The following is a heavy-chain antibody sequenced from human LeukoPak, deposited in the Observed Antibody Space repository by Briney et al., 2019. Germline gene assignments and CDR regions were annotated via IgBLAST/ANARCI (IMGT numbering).Heavy chain of an antibody. D-gene: IGHD5-24*01. CDR1: GFSFSIYA. Sequence: GGSLRLSCAASGFSFSIYALHWVRQAPGKGPEYVSGISSNGGSTYYADSVKGRFTISRDNSKNTLSLQMGGLRAEDMAVYYCARGREVEFDSWGQGTLVTVSS. CDR2: ISSNGGST. V-gene: IGHV3-64*02. J-gene: IGHJ4*02. CDR3: ARGREVEFDS.